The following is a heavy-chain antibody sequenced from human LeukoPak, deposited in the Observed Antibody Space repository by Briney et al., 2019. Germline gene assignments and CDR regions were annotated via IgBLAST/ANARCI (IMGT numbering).Heavy chain of an antibody. Sequence: GGSLRLSCAASGFTVSGNYMGWVRQAPGKGLEWVSMIYTGGNTYYADSVKGRFTISRDNSKNTLYVQMNSLRADDTAVYFCASAASASYFNYWGQGTPVTVSS. V-gene: IGHV3-53*01. J-gene: IGHJ4*02. CDR3: ASAASASYFNY. CDR1: GFTVSGNY. D-gene: IGHD3-3*01. CDR2: IYTGGNT.